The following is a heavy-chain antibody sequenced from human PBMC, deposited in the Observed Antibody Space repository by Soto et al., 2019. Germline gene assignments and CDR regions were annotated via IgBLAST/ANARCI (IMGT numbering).Heavy chain of an antibody. V-gene: IGHV4-59*01. CDR3: ARATVVRYYFDY. D-gene: IGHD3-10*01. Sequence: ASETLSLTYTVSGGSISSYYWSWIRQPPGKGLEWIGYIYYSGSTNYNPSLKSRVTISVDTSKNQFSLKMSSVTAADTAVYYCARATVVRYYFDYWGQGTLVTVSS. J-gene: IGHJ4*02. CDR2: IYYSGST. CDR1: GGSISSYY.